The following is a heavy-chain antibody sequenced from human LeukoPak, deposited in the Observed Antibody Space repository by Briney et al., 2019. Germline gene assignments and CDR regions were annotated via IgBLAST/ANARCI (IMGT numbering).Heavy chain of an antibody. Sequence: GGSLRLSCAASGFTFSSYAMMWVRQAPGKGLEWVSTVVASYEGTFYANSVKGRFTISRDNSKSTLYMQMNSLRAEATAVYYCAKGKAGGLVDLFDPWGQGTLVTVSS. CDR1: GFTFSSYA. V-gene: IGHV3-23*01. CDR2: VVASYEGT. CDR3: AKGKAGGLVDLFDP. J-gene: IGHJ5*02. D-gene: IGHD3/OR15-3a*01.